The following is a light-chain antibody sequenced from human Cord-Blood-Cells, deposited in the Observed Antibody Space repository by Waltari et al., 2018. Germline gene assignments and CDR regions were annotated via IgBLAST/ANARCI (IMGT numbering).Light chain of an antibody. Sequence: QSALTQPPSASGSPGQSVTLSCTGTSSHVGGSNLVSWYQQHPGKAPKLMIYEVSKRPSGVPDRFSGSKSGNTASLTVSGLQAEDEADYYCSSYAGSNNYVFGTGTKVTVL. CDR1: SSHVGGSNL. CDR2: EVS. V-gene: IGLV2-8*01. CDR3: SSYAGSNNYV. J-gene: IGLJ1*01.